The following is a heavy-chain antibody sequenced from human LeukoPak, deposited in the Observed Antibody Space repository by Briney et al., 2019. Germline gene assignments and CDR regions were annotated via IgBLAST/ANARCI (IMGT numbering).Heavy chain of an antibody. CDR1: GYTFTGYY. D-gene: IGHD3-3*01. CDR2: INPNSGGT. V-gene: IGHV1-2*02. J-gene: IGHJ4*02. Sequence: ASVKVSCKASGYTFTGYYMFWVRQAPGQGLEWMGWINPNSGGTNYAQKFQGRVTMTRDTSISTAYMELSRLRSDDTAVYYCARAPHVPYDFWSGYQPLFDYWGQGTLVTVSS. CDR3: ARAPHVPYDFWSGYQPLFDY.